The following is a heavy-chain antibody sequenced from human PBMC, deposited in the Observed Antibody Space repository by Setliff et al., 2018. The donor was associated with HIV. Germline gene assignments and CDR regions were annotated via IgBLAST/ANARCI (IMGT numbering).Heavy chain of an antibody. CDR1: GYTFPSSD. D-gene: IGHD2-21*01. CDR2: MNPDSGNT. V-gene: IGHV1-8*02. Sequence: ASVKVSCKASGYTFPSSDIYWVRQATGQGLEWMGWMNPDSGNTFYAQKFKGRVTMTRDTSTNTAYMELSSLTSDDTAVYFCARGSMSMVMFILVSAFDIWGQGTLVTVSS. CDR3: ARGSMSMVMFILVSAFDI. J-gene: IGHJ3*02.